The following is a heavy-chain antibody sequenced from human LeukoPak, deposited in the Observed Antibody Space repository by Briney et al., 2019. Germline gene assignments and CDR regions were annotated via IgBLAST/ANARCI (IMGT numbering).Heavy chain of an antibody. CDR3: ARLSTPNLYYFDY. CDR2: INPNSGVT. J-gene: IGHJ4*02. D-gene: IGHD3-16*02. CDR1: GYTFTGYY. Sequence: ASVKVSCTASGYTFTGYYMHWVRQAPGQGLEWMGWINPNSGVTYYAQKFQGRVSMTRDTSISTAYMEVSRLRSDDSALYYCARLSTPNLYYFDYWGQGTLVTVSS. V-gene: IGHV1-2*02.